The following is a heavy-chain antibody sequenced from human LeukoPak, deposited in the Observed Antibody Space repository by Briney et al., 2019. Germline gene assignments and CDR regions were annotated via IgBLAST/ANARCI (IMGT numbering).Heavy chain of an antibody. Sequence: GGSLRLSCAASGFTFSSYGMHWVRQAPGKGLEWVAYIRNDGSNNYYEDSVKGRFTISRDNSKNTLYLQMNSLRPEDTAMYFCAKDPGYRDFWGQGTLVTVSS. CDR3: AKDPGYRDF. CDR1: GFTFSSYG. J-gene: IGHJ4*02. CDR2: IRNDGSNN. V-gene: IGHV3-30*02. D-gene: IGHD5-18*01.